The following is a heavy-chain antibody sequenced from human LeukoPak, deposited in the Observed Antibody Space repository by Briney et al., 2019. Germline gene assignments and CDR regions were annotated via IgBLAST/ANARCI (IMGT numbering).Heavy chain of an antibody. CDR1: GITFNKYW. Sequence: SGGSLRLSCVASGITFNKYWMIWVRQTPGKGLEWVANVNPRGNERHYMDSVEGRFTISRDNAKNSLYLQMNSLRAEDTAVYYSARDLVVRFDPWGQGTLVTVSS. V-gene: IGHV3-7*01. D-gene: IGHD2-8*01. CDR3: ARDLVVRFDP. J-gene: IGHJ5*02. CDR2: VNPRGNER.